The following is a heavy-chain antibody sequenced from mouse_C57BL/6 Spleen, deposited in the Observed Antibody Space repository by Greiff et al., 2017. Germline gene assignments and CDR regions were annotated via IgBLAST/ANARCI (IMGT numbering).Heavy chain of an antibody. V-gene: IGHV3-6*01. Sequence: VQLKESGPGLVKPSQSLSLTCSVTGYSITSGYYWNWIRQFPGNKLEWMGYISYDGSNNYNPSLKNRISITRDTSKNQFLLKLNSVTTEDTATYYCARCFYGYDVDAMDYWGQGTSVTVSS. CDR1: GYSITSGYY. CDR3: ARCFYGYDVDAMDY. CDR2: ISYDGSN. J-gene: IGHJ4*01. D-gene: IGHD2-2*01.